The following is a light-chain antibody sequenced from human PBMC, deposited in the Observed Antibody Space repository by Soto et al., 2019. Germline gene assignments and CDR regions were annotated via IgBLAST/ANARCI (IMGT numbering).Light chain of an antibody. CDR1: QAIRNS. CDR3: QKYFSAPWT. Sequence: DIQMTQSSTSLSASVGDRVTISCRASQAIRNSLAWYQQKSGKVPKLLIYAASTLQSGVPSRFSGSGSGTDFTLTISSLQPEDVATYYCQKYFSAPWTFGQGSKVDIK. J-gene: IGKJ1*01. CDR2: AAS. V-gene: IGKV1-27*01.